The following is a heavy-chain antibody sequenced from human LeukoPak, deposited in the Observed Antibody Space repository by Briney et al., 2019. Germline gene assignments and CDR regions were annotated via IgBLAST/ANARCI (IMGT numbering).Heavy chain of an antibody. D-gene: IGHD3-10*01. V-gene: IGHV1-46*01. J-gene: IGHJ6*03. CDR3: ARAKLGRGVISYYYYYMDV. CDR2: INPTGGST. CDR1: GYTFTTYY. Sequence: GASVKVSCKASGYTFTTYYMHWVRQAPGKGLEWMGKINPTGGSTTYAQKFQGRVTMTRDMSTNTVYMELSSLRSEDTAVYYCARAKLGRGVISYYYYYMDVWGKGTTVTVSS.